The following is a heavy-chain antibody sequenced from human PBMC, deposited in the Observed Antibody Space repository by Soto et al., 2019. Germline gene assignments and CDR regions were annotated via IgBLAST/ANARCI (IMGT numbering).Heavy chain of an antibody. CDR2: IIPIFGTA. CDR3: ARSTQVDVVVAATSFDY. CDR1: GGTFSSYA. V-gene: IGHV1-69*06. J-gene: IGHJ4*02. Sequence: QVQLVQSGAEVKKPGSSVKVSCKASGGTFSSYAISWVRQAPGQGLEWMGGIIPIFGTANYAQKFQGRVTITADKSTSTAYMELSILRSEDTAVYYCARSTQVDVVVAATSFDYWGQGTLVTVSS. D-gene: IGHD2-15*01.